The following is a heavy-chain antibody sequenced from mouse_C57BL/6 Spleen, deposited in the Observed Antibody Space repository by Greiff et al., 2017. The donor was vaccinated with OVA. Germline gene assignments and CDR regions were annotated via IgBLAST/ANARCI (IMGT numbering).Heavy chain of an antibody. J-gene: IGHJ1*03. D-gene: IGHD1-1*01. V-gene: IGHV1-39*01. CDR2: INPNYGTT. CDR3: ARSDYGSSYGYFDV. Sequence: VQLQQSGPELVKPGASVKISCKASGYSFTDYNMNWVKQSNGKSLEWIGVINPNYGTTSYNQKFKGKATVTVDQSSSTAYMQLNSLTSEDSAVYYCARSDYGSSYGYFDVWGTGTTVTVSS. CDR1: GYSFTDYN.